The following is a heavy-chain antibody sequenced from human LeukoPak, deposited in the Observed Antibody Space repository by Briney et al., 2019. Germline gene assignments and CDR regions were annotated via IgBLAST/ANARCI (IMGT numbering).Heavy chain of an antibody. D-gene: IGHD6-13*01. Sequence: GGSLRLSCEVSGFTFSNYWMNWVRQAPGKGLEWVANINPDGSETYYVESVKGRFIISRDSARNSLYLQMNSLRAEDTAVYYCAREVYSSSWSYYFDYWGQGTLVTVSS. J-gene: IGHJ4*02. CDR3: AREVYSSSWSYYFDY. CDR1: GFTFSNYW. CDR2: INPDGSET. V-gene: IGHV3-7*01.